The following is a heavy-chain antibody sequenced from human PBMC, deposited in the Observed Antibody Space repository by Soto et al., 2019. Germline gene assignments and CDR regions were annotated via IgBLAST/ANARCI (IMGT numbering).Heavy chain of an antibody. CDR1: GYTFSNYG. J-gene: IGHJ4*02. V-gene: IGHV1-18*01. D-gene: IGHD2-21*02. CDR2: ISAYNGNT. CDR3: AGSHGDCAGY. Sequence: QVQLVQSGAEVKRPGASVRVSCKASGYTFSNYGVTWVRQAPGQGLEWMGWISAYNGNTDIAQKFQGRITMTTDTPTSTAYMELRSLRSDDTAVYYCAGSHGDCAGYWGQGTLVTVSS.